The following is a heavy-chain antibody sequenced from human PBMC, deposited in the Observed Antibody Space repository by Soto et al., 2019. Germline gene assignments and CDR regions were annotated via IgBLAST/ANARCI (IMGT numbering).Heavy chain of an antibody. V-gene: IGHV3-21*01. D-gene: IGHD3-3*01. CDR2: ISSSSSYI. CDR1: GFTFSSYS. J-gene: IGHJ4*02. Sequence: GESLKISCAASGFTFSSYSMNWVRQAPGKGLEWVSSISSSSSYIYYADSVKGRFTISRDNAKNSLYLQMNSLRAEDTAVYYCARDPPRAWSGPGFDYWGQGTLVTVSS. CDR3: ARDPPRAWSGPGFDY.